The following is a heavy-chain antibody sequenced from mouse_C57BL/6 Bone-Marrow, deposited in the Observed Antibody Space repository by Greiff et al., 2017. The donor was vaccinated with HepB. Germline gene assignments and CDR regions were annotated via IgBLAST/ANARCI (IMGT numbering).Heavy chain of an antibody. Sequence: EVKVVESGGGLVKPGGSLKLSCAASGFTFSSYAMSWVRQTPEKRLEWVATISDGGSYTYYPDNVKGRFTISRDNAKNNLYLQMSHLKSEDTAMYYCARGSYGNQWGYYYAMDYWGQGTSVTVSS. CDR1: GFTFSSYA. J-gene: IGHJ4*01. V-gene: IGHV5-4*03. CDR2: ISDGGSYT. D-gene: IGHD1-1*01. CDR3: ARGSYGNQWGYYYAMDY.